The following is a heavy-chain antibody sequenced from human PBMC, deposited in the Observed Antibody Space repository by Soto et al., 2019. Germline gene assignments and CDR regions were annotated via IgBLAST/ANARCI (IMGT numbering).Heavy chain of an antibody. CDR3: ARDQTVTGPSTFDY. CDR1: GFTFRTYW. Sequence: EVQLVESGGGLVQPGGSLRLSCAASGFTFRTYWMHWVHQSPGKGLVWVSRIDAAGSGTTYADAVEGRFTISRDNAKNTLYLQMNSLRAEDTAVYYCARDQTVTGPSTFDYCGQGTLVTVSS. J-gene: IGHJ4*02. CDR2: IDAAGSGT. V-gene: IGHV3-74*03. D-gene: IGHD6-19*01.